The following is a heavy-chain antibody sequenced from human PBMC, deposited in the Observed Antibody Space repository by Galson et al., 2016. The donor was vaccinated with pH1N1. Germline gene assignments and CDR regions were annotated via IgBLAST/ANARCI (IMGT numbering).Heavy chain of an antibody. J-gene: IGHJ4*02. V-gene: IGHV3-7*01. D-gene: IGHD3-16*01. Sequence: SLILSCAASGFTFSHYWMSWVRQAPGKGLEWVANIKENGSEKYYLDSVKGRFTISRDNAKHSVSLQLDSLGAEDTAVYYCAGHLFSASESPFEYWGQGALVTVSS. CDR1: GFTFSHYW. CDR3: AGHLFSASESPFEY. CDR2: IKENGSEK.